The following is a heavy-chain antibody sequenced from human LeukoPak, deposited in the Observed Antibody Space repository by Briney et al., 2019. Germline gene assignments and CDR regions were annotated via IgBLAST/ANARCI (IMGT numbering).Heavy chain of an antibody. CDR3: ARDGVVVTAAILWFAP. J-gene: IGHJ5*02. D-gene: IGHD2-2*01. Sequence: PSENLSLTCAVSGYSISSGYYWRWTRQPPVKWLEWIRRIYHTASTSYNPSLRSRITISISTSKNHLSLKLRSLTAADAAVYYCARDGVVVTAAILWFAPWGEGPLVTVPS. CDR1: GYSISSGYY. CDR2: IYHTAST. V-gene: IGHV4-38-2*02.